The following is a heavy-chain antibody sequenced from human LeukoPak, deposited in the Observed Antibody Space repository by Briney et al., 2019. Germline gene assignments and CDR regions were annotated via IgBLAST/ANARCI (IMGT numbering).Heavy chain of an antibody. Sequence: SQTLSLTCAISGDSVSSISAAWNWIRQSPSRGLEWLGRTYYRSKWYNDYAVSVKSRITINPDTSKNQVSLQLSSVTPEDTAVYYCTRFYDSSGPYNWFDPWGQGTLVTVSS. J-gene: IGHJ5*02. CDR1: GDSVSSISAA. CDR2: TYYRSKWYN. CDR3: TRFYDSSGPYNWFDP. V-gene: IGHV6-1*01. D-gene: IGHD3-22*01.